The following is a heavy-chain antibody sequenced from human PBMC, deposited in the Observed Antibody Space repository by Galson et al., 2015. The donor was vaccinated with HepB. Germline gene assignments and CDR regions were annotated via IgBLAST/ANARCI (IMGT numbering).Heavy chain of an antibody. J-gene: IGHJ4*02. CDR2: ISYDESNK. Sequence: SLRLSCAASGFTFSSFGMHWVRQAPSMGLDWVAVISYDESNKYYADSVKGRFTISRDNSKNTLYLQMNSLRAEDTAMYYCAKDRRLQLGPDYWGQGILVIVSS. V-gene: IGHV3-30*18. CDR3: AKDRRLQLGPDY. CDR1: GFTFSSFG. D-gene: IGHD7-27*01.